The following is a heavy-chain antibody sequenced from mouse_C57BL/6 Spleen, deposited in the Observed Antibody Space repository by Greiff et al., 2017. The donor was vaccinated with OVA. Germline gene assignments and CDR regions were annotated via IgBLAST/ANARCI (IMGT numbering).Heavy chain of an antibody. V-gene: IGHV1-77*01. CDR3: ASEGSNSYYAMDY. J-gene: IGHJ4*01. CDR2: IGPGSGST. CDR1: GYTFTDYY. D-gene: IGHD2-5*01. Sequence: QVQLQQSGAELVKPGASVKISCKASGYTFTDYYINWVKQRPGQGLEWIGKIGPGSGSTYYNEKFTGKATLTADKSSSTAYMQLSILTSEDSAVYFCASEGSNSYYAMDYWGQGTSVTVSS.